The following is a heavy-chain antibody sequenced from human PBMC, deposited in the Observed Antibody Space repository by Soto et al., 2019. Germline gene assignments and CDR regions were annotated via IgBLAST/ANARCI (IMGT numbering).Heavy chain of an antibody. CDR2: IKQDGSEK. Sequence: GGSLRLSCAASGFTFSSYWMSWVRQAPGKGLEWVANIKQDGSEKYYVDSVKGRFTISRDNAKNSLYLQMNSLRAEDTAVYYCARENWNDVSGAFDIWGQGTMVTVSS. D-gene: IGHD1-1*01. J-gene: IGHJ3*02. V-gene: IGHV3-7*01. CDR3: ARENWNDVSGAFDI. CDR1: GFTFSSYW.